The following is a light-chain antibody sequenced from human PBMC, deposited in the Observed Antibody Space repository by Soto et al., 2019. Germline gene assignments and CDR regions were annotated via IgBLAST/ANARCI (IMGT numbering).Light chain of an antibody. CDR2: GAS. CDR1: ERLSSVY. CDR3: QQYGGSPRVT. J-gene: IGKJ5*01. V-gene: IGKV3-20*01. Sequence: EIVLTQSPDTLSLSPGERATLSCRASERLSSVYLAWYQQRPGQPPRLLIYGASNRATGIPDRFSGSGSGTDFTLIISRLEPEDVAIYYCQQYGGSPRVTFGQGTRLEIK.